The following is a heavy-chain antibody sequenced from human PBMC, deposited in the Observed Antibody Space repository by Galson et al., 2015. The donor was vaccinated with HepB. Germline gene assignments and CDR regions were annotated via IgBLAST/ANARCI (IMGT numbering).Heavy chain of an antibody. CDR2: ISAYNGNT. D-gene: IGHD3-16*01. CDR3: ARWNPSSSLSWGWGGWFDP. V-gene: IGHV1-18*01. CDR1: GYTFTSYG. J-gene: IGHJ5*02. Sequence: SVKVSCRASGYTFTSYGISWVRQAPGQGLEWMGWISAYNGNTNYAQKLQGRVTMTTDTSTSTAYMELRSLRSDDTAVYYCARWNPSSSLSWGWGGWFDPWGQGTLVTVST.